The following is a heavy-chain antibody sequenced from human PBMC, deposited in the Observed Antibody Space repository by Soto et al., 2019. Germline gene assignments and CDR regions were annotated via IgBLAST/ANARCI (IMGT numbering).Heavy chain of an antibody. J-gene: IGHJ6*02. CDR3: AKGGSTSRWPYYYGMDV. V-gene: IGHV3-21*04. CDR2: ISSRGSYI. D-gene: IGHD2-2*01. Sequence: PGGSLRLSCAASGFTFSSYSMNWVRQAPGKGLEWVSSISSRGSYIYYADSVKGRFTISRDNSKNTLYLQMNSLRAEDTAVYYCAKGGSTSRWPYYYGMDVWGQGTTVTVSS. CDR1: GFTFSSYS.